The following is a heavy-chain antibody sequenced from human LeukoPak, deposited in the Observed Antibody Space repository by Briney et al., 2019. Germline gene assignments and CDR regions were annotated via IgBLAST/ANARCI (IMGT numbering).Heavy chain of an antibody. J-gene: IGHJ6*03. Sequence: GGSLRLSCAASGFTFSSYAMHWVRQAPGKGLEWVAVISYDGSNKYYADSVKGRFTISRDNSKNTLYLQMNSLRAEDTAVYYCARDQYCSSTSCYAYYYYYMDVWGKGTTVTVSS. CDR3: ARDQYCSSTSCYAYYYYYMDV. CDR2: ISYDGSNK. CDR1: GFTFSSYA. D-gene: IGHD2-2*01. V-gene: IGHV3-30-3*01.